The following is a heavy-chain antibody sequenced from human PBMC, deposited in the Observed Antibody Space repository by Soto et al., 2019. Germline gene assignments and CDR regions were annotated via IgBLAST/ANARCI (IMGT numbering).Heavy chain of an antibody. CDR3: ARDYYGSGSYYNF. CDR2: MNPNNGNT. CDR1: GYTFTSYY. Sequence: ASVKVSCKASGYTFTSYYMHWVRQAPGQGLEWMGRMNPNNGNTGYAQKFQGRVTLTRDTSISTAYMELSSLRSDDTAVYYCARDYYGSGSYYNFWGQGTQVTVSS. J-gene: IGHJ4*02. D-gene: IGHD3-10*01. V-gene: IGHV1-8*02.